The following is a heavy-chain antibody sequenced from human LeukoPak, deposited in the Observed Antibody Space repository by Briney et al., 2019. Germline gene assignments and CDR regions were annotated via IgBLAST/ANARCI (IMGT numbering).Heavy chain of an antibody. J-gene: IGHJ4*02. CDR3: ARSAAGTYY. CDR1: GFTFSSYS. CDR2: ISSSSSYK. Sequence: MPGGSLRLSCVASGFTFSSYSMNWVRQAPGKGLEWVSSISSSSSYKYYTDSVKGRFTISRDNAKNSLYLQMNSLRAEDTAVYYCARSAAGTYYWGQGVLVTVSS. V-gene: IGHV3-21*01. D-gene: IGHD1-1*01.